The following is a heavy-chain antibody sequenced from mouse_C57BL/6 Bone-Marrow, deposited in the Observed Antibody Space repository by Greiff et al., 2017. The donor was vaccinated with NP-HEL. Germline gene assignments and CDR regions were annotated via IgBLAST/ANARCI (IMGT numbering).Heavy chain of an antibody. Sequence: EVKLVESGGDLVKPGGSLKLSCAASGFTFSSYGMSWVRQTPDKRLEWVATISSGGSYTYYPDSVKGRFTISRDNAKNTLYLQMSSLKSEDTAMYYCARQGYQFSYWGQGTLVTVSA. V-gene: IGHV5-6*01. CDR3: ARQGYQFSY. CDR2: ISSGGSYT. J-gene: IGHJ3*01. CDR1: GFTFSSYG. D-gene: IGHD2-2*01.